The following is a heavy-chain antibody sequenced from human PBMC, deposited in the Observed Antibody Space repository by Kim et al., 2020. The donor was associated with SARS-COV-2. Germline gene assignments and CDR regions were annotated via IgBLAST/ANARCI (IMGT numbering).Heavy chain of an antibody. CDR1: GGSFSGYY. V-gene: IGHV4-34*01. CDR2: INHSGST. D-gene: IGHD3-10*01. Sequence: SETLSLTCAVYGGSFSGYYWSWIRQPPGKGLEWIREINHSGSTNYNPSLKSRVTISVDTSKNQFSLKLSSVTAADTAVYYCARVMPRLTPHPTYYGSGSYRPYYYGMDVWGQGTTVTVSS. CDR3: ARVMPRLTPHPTYYGSGSYRPYYYGMDV. J-gene: IGHJ6*02.